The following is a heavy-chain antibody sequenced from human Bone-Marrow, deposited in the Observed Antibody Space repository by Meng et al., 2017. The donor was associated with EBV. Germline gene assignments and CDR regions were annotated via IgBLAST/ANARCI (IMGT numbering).Heavy chain of an antibody. CDR3: AHRRDYSYFDY. Sequence: QITLKSHGRTPAQPRQTLTRTCTFSGSSLSTPGVGVGWIRQPPGEALEWLAVIYWDDDTLYSPSLKSRLTITKDTSKQQVVLTMTNMDPVDTATYYCAHRRDYSYFDYWGQGTLVTVSS. D-gene: IGHD2-21*01. V-gene: IGHV2-5*02. CDR2: IYWDDDT. J-gene: IGHJ4*02. CDR1: GSSLSTPGVG.